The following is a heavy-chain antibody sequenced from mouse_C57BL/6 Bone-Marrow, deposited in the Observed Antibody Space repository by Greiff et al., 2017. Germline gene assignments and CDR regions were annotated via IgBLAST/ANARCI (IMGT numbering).Heavy chain of an antibody. V-gene: IGHV5-17*01. CDR1: GFTFSDYG. Sequence: EVKVVESGGGLVKPGGSLKLSCAASGFTFSDYGLHWVRQAPEKGLEWVAYISSGSSTIYYADTVKGRFTISRDNAKNTLFLQMTSLRSEDTAMYYCARRGYYYGSSSYAMDYWGQGTSVTVSS. J-gene: IGHJ4*01. D-gene: IGHD1-1*01. CDR3: ARRGYYYGSSSYAMDY. CDR2: ISSGSSTI.